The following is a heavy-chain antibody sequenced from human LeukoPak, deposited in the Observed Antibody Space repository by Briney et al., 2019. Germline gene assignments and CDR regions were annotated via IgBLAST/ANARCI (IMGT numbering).Heavy chain of an antibody. J-gene: IGHJ4*02. CDR3: ARWRLPMDYFDY. Sequence: ASVKVSCKASGYTFTSYGISWVRQAHGQGIEWMGWISAYNGNTNYAQKVQGRVTMTTDTSTSTAYMELRSRRSDDTAVYYCARWRLPMDYFDYWGQGTLVTVSS. CDR1: GYTFTSYG. V-gene: IGHV1-18*01. CDR2: ISAYNGNT. D-gene: IGHD2-15*01.